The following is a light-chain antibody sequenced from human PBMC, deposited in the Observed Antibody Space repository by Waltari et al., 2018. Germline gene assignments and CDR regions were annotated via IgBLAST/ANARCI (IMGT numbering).Light chain of an antibody. CDR3: STWVDNLTGPV. CDR1: ESNIGSNY. CDR2: RTN. V-gene: IGLV1-47*01. Sequence: QSALTQPPSASGTPGQRVAISCSGSESNIGSNYVVWYKRGPGATPKLVIFRTNERPSGVPDRFSGSKSGTSASLAISGLRPEDEADYICSTWVDNLTGPVFGRGTKLTVL. J-gene: IGLJ2*01.